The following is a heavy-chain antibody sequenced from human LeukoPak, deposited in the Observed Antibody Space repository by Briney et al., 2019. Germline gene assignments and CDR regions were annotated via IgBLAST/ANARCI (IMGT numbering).Heavy chain of an antibody. Sequence: SETLSLTCSVSGDSISYFYWSWIRQAAGKGLEWIGRFSSSGTTDYNASLKRRVTISVDTSKNQFSLKLSSVTAADTAVYYCAGSGYSYGLAFWFDPWGQGTLVTVSS. CDR3: AGSGYSYGLAFWFDP. CDR1: GDSISYFY. J-gene: IGHJ5*02. V-gene: IGHV4-4*07. D-gene: IGHD5-18*01. CDR2: FSSSGTT.